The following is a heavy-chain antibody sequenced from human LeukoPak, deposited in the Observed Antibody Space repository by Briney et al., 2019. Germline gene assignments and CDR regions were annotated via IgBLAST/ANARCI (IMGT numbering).Heavy chain of an antibody. D-gene: IGHD2-15*01. V-gene: IGHV4-59*01. CDR2: IYYSGST. Sequence: ETLSLTCTVSGGSISSYYWSWIRQPPGKGLEWIGYIYYSGSTNYNPSLKSRVTISVDTSKNQFSLKLSSVTAADTAVYYCARLTALYYFDYWGQGTLVTVSS. CDR1: GGSISSYY. J-gene: IGHJ4*02. CDR3: ARLTALYYFDY.